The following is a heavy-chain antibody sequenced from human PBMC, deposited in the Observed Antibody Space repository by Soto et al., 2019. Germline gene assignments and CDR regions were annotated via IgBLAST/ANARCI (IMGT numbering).Heavy chain of an antibody. CDR1: GGSISSGGYY. Sequence: SETLSLTCTVSGGSISSGGYYWSWIRQHPGKGLEWIGYIYYSGSTYYNPSLKSRVTISVGTSKNQFSLKLSSVTAADTAVYYCARDNWNDGGHYYYYGMDVWGQGTTVTVSS. V-gene: IGHV4-31*03. D-gene: IGHD1-20*01. J-gene: IGHJ6*02. CDR3: ARDNWNDGGHYYYYGMDV. CDR2: IYYSGST.